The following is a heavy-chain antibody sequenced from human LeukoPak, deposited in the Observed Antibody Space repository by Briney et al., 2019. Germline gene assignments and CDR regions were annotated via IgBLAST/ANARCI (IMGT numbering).Heavy chain of an antibody. CDR1: GGTFSSHE. J-gene: IGHJ4*02. CDR2: ITPMFGIA. CDR3: ARGWLADSTVVTPYNY. V-gene: IGHV1-69*13. D-gene: IGHD4-23*01. Sequence: SVKVSCKASGGTFSSHEISWVRQAPGQGLEWMGGITPMFGIAKYAQKFQGRVAISAVESMSTVHTELSSLRSEDTAKYYCARGWLADSTVVTPYNYWGQGTVVTVSS.